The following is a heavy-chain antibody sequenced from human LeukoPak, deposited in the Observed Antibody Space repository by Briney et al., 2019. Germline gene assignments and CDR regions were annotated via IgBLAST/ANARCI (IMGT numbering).Heavy chain of an antibody. CDR3: AKVGGYDGGAFDY. CDR1: GFTFSSYA. J-gene: IGHJ4*02. Sequence: PGGSLRLSCAASGFTFSSYAMSWVRQAPGKGLEWVSAISGSGGSTYYAGSVKGRFTISRDNSKNTLYLQMNSLRAEDTAVYYCAKVGGYDGGAFDYWGQGTLVTVSS. CDR2: ISGSGGST. V-gene: IGHV3-23*01. D-gene: IGHD5-12*01.